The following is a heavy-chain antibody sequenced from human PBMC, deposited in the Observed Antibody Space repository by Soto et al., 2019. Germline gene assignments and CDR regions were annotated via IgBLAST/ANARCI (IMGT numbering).Heavy chain of an antibody. V-gene: IGHV3-30*14. CDR3: AKETRTWLTTTFDS. CDR1: GFTFSSYA. Sequence: GGSLRLSCAASGFTFSSYAMHLVRQAPGKGLEWVAVISYDGSNKYYADSVKGRFTISRDNSRNTVYLQMSSLRAEDTAVYYCAKETRTWLTTTFDSWGQGTLVTVSS. CDR2: ISYDGSNK. J-gene: IGHJ5*01. D-gene: IGHD3-22*01.